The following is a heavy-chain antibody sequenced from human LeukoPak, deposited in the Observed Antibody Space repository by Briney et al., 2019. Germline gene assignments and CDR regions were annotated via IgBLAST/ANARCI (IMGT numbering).Heavy chain of an antibody. V-gene: IGHV3-30*19. D-gene: IGHD3-22*01. Sequence: QPGGSLRLSCAASGFTFSSYGMHCVRQAPGKGLEWVGVILSEGSKEFYTDSVKGRFTISRDNSKNTLYLQMNSLRAEDTAVYYCASGYYNSNAHLPPDYWGQGTLVTVSS. J-gene: IGHJ4*02. CDR2: ILSEGSKE. CDR1: GFTFSSYG. CDR3: ASGYYNSNAHLPPDY.